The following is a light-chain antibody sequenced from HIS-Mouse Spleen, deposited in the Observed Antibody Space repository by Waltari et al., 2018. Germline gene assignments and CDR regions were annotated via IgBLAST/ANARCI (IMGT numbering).Light chain of an antibody. CDR1: SGYSNYK. Sequence: QPVLTQPPSASASLGASVTLTCTLSSGYSNYKVDSYQQRPGKGPRFVMRVGTGGIVGSKGDGIPDRFSVLGSGLNRYLTIKNIQEEDESDYHCGADHGSGSNFVYVFGTGTKVTVL. CDR3: GADHGSGSNFVYV. V-gene: IGLV9-49*01. J-gene: IGLJ1*01. CDR2: VGTGGIVG.